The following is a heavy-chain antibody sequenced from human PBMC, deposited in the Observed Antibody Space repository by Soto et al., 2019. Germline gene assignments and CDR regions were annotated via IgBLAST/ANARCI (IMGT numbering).Heavy chain of an antibody. CDR2: LYHTGDT. J-gene: IGHJ4*02. CDR3: ASIGGLGFLDN. V-gene: IGHV4-30-2*01. CDR1: GGSVSTGGFS. D-gene: IGHD1-26*01. Sequence: KPSETLSLTCAVSGGSVSTGGFSWSWIRQPPGKGLEWIGYLYHTGDTYYNPSLKRRVAISVYRSKNHLSLKLTSVTAADTAVYYCASIGGLGFLDNWGQGTLVTVS.